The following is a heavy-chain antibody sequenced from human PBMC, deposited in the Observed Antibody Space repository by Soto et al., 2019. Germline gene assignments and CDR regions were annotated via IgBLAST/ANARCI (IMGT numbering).Heavy chain of an antibody. J-gene: IGHJ5*02. CDR1: GASISSGGYY. Sequence: SETLSLTCTVSGASISSGGYYWGWIRQHPGKGLEWIGYIYYSGSTYYNPSLKSRVAISVDTSKNQFSLKLSSVTAADRAVYYCARDPSPWGQGTLVTVSS. CDR3: ARDPSP. CDR2: IYYSGST. V-gene: IGHV4-31*03.